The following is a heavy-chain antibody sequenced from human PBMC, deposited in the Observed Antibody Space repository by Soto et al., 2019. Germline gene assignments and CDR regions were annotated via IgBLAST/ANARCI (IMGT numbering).Heavy chain of an antibody. CDR2: ISWDGGST. CDR1: GFTFDDYT. Sequence: GGSLRLSCAASGFTFDDYTMHWVRQAPGKGLEWVSLISWDGGSTYYADSVKGRFTISRDNSKNPLYLQKNSLRTEDNTLYYCAKDKRGSYPVLDYWGKGTPVTVSS. D-gene: IGHD1-26*01. J-gene: IGHJ4*02. CDR3: AKDKRGSYPVLDY. V-gene: IGHV3-43*01.